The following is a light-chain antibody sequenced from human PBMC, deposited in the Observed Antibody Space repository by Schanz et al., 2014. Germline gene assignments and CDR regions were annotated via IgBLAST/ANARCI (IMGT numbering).Light chain of an antibody. CDR2: DAS. J-gene: IGKJ4*01. CDR1: QSVNTY. Sequence: EIVLTQSPATLSLSPGERATLSCRASQSVNTYLAWYQQKPGQAPRLLIYDASNRATGIPTRFSGSGSETEFTLTISSLEPEDFAVYYCQQRSNWLTFGGGTKVEIK. V-gene: IGKV3-11*01. CDR3: QQRSNWLT.